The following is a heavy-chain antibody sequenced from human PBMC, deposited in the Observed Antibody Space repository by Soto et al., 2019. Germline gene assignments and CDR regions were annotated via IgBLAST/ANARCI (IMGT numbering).Heavy chain of an antibody. V-gene: IGHV4-59*01. CDR3: ARAPYISSWNFDY. CDR2: IYYSGST. CDR1: GGSTSNYY. D-gene: IGHD6-13*01. Sequence: SETLSLTCTVSGGSTSNYYWSWIRQPPGKGLEWIGNIYYSGSTNYNPSLKSRVTISVDTSKNQFSLKLGSVTAADTAVYYCARAPYISSWNFDYWGQGTLVTVSS. J-gene: IGHJ4*02.